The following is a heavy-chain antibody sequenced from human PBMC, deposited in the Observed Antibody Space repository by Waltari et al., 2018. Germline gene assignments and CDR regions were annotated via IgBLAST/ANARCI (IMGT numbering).Heavy chain of an antibody. J-gene: IGHJ6*03. CDR2: ISYDGSNK. CDR3: AKDGVGTSWLNYNYYYMDV. Sequence: QVHLVESGGGVVQPGRSQRLSCAASGFTLCTYGMHWVRQAPGKGLEWVALISYDGSNKYYADSVKGRFTISRDNSKNTLYLQMNSLRVEDTAAYYCAKDGVGTSWLNYNYYYMDVWGKGTTVSVSS. CDR1: GFTLCTYG. D-gene: IGHD1-26*01. V-gene: IGHV3-30*18.